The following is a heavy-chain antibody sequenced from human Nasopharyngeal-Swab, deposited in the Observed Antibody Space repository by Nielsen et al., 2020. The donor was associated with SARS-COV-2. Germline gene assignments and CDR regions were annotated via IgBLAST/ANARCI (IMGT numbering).Heavy chain of an antibody. CDR2: ISSSSSYI. CDR1: RFTFSSYS. V-gene: IGHV3-21*01. D-gene: IGHD1-26*01. J-gene: IGHJ3*02. Sequence: GASLKISCAATRFTFSSYSMNWFCQAPGKGLEWVSSISSSSSYIYYADSVKGRFTISRDNAKYSLYLQMNSLRAEDTAVYYCASPPTVGATEDDAFDIWGQGTIVTFSS. CDR3: ASPPTVGATEDDAFDI.